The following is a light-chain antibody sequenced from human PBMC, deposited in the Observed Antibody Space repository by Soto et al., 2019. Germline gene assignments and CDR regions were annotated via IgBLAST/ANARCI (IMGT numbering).Light chain of an antibody. CDR3: QSYDSSLSGWV. CDR1: SSNIGAGYN. Sequence: QAVVTQPPSVSGAPGQRVTISCNGRSSNIGAGYNVHWYQQLPGTAPKLLIYGNSNRPSGVPDRFSGSKSGTSASLAITGLQAEDEADYYCQSYDSSLSGWVFGGGTKLTVL. V-gene: IGLV1-40*01. CDR2: GNS. J-gene: IGLJ3*02.